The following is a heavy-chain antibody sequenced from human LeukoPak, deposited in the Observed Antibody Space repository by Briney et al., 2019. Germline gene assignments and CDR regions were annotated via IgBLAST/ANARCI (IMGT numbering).Heavy chain of an antibody. CDR2: IYPGDSDT. CDR3: AREFRGSDY. D-gene: IGHD3-10*01. CDR1: GYIFASYW. J-gene: IGHJ4*02. V-gene: IGHV5-51*01. Sequence: PGESLQISCKGSGYIFASYWIGWVRQLPGKGLEWMGIIYPGDSDTRYSPSFQGQVTISADRSISTTYLQWSSLKASDTAMYYCAREFRGSDYWGQGTLVTVSS.